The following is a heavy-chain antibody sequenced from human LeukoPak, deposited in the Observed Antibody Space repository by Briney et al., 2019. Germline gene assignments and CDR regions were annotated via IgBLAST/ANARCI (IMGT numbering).Heavy chain of an antibody. CDR3: ARYSWDAFDI. J-gene: IGHJ3*02. D-gene: IGHD2-21*01. CDR2: INSNSGTT. V-gene: IGHV1-2*02. CDR1: GYTFTAYY. Sequence: ASVKVSCKASGYTFTAYYMHWVRQAPGQGLEWMGWINSNSGTTNYAQKFQDRVTMTRDTSISTAYLELTRLKSDDTAVYYCARYSWDAFDIWGQGTMVTVSS.